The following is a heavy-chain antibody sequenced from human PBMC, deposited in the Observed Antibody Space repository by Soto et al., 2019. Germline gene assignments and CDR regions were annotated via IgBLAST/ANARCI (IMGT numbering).Heavy chain of an antibody. V-gene: IGHV1-69*01. J-gene: IGHJ6*02. CDR3: ARPVIVATMAYYYGMDV. Sequence: QVQLVQSGAEVKKPGSSVKVSCKASGGTFSSYAISWVRQAPGQGLEWMGGIIPIFGTANYAQKFQGRVTITADESPSTAYMELSSLRSEDTAVYYCARPVIVATMAYYYGMDVWGQGTTVTVSS. D-gene: IGHD5-12*01. CDR1: GGTFSSYA. CDR2: IIPIFGTA.